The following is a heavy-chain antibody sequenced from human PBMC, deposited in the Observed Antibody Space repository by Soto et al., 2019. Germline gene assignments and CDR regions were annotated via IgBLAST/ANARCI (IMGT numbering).Heavy chain of an antibody. CDR3: ARDRDFWSGYTHY. V-gene: IGHV1-24*01. Sequence: ASVKVSCKVSGYTITELSMHWVRQASGKGLEWMGGFDPEDGETIYAQKFQGRVTMTRDTSTSTVYMELSSLRSEDTAVYSCARDRDFWSGYTHYWGQGTLVTVSS. CDR2: FDPEDGET. J-gene: IGHJ4*02. D-gene: IGHD3-3*01. CDR1: GYTITELS.